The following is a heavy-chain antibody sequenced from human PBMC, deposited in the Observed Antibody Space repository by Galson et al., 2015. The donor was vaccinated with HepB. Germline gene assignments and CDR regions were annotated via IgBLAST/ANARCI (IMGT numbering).Heavy chain of an antibody. V-gene: IGHV3-11*01. J-gene: IGHJ4*02. D-gene: IGHD6-13*01. CDR2: ISPSGGTM. CDR1: GFTFSDYY. Sequence: SLRLSCAASGFTFSDYYISWIRQAPGKGLEWVSYISPSGGTMYYADSVKGRFTISRDNAKNSLYLQMKSLRAEDTAVYYCARYDPGAGSVFDYWGQGTLVTVSS. CDR3: ARYDPGAGSVFDY.